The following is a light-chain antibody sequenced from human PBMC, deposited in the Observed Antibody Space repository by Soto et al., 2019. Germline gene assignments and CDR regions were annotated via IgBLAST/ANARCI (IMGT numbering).Light chain of an antibody. CDR2: GAS. V-gene: IGKV1D-12*01. Sequence: DIQMTQSPSSVSASVGDRVTITCRASQDIRSWLAWYQQKPGKGPKLLIYGASSLQSGVPSRFSGSGSGTDFILTISGLQPEDFAIYYCQQANSFPLTCGGGTKVEIK. CDR1: QDIRSW. J-gene: IGKJ4*02. CDR3: QQANSFPLT.